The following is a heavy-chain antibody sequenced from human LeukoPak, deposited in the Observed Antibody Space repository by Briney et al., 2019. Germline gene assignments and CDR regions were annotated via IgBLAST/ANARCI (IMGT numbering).Heavy chain of an antibody. CDR3: ATAEWEYFYFDS. J-gene: IGHJ4*02. CDR2: TSYSGGT. CDR1: GGSVSRGGHY. D-gene: IGHD2/OR15-2a*01. Sequence: SETLSLTCTVSGGSVSRGGHYWSWSRQHPGKGLEWIGFTSYSGGTYYNPSLMGRIVISVDTSLNQFSLKMRDVTAADTAVYFCATAEWEYFYFDSWGQGALVAVSS. V-gene: IGHV4-31*03.